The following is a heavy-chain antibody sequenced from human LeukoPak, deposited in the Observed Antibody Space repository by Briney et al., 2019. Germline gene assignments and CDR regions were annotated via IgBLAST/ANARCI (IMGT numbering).Heavy chain of an antibody. V-gene: IGHV3-30*05. Sequence: GGSLRLSCAASGFTFSSYWMSWVRQAPGKGLEWVAVISYDGSNKYYADSVKGRFTISRDNSKNTLYLQMNSLRAEGTAVYYCARKKSLWGQGTLVTVSA. CDR3: ARKKSL. CDR1: GFTFSSYW. CDR2: ISYDGSNK. J-gene: IGHJ4*02.